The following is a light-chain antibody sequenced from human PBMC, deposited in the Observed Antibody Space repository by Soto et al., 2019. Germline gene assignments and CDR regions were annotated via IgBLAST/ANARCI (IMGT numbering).Light chain of an antibody. CDR2: KAS. J-gene: IGKJ2*01. CDR1: ESISLW. V-gene: IGKV1-5*03. Sequence: DIQMTQSPSTLSASVGDRVTITCRASESISLWLAWFQQKPGKAPKLLIYKASTLAREVPSRFSGSGSGTEFTLTIRSLQPDDFAVYYCQHYNSFPYTFGQGTKVDI. CDR3: QHYNSFPYT.